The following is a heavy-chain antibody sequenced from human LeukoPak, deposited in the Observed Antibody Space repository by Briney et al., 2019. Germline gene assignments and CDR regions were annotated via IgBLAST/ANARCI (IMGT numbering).Heavy chain of an antibody. J-gene: IGHJ3*02. CDR2: IIPIFGTA. D-gene: IGHD2-2*01. Sequence: SVKVSCKASGGTFSSYAISWVRQAPGQGLEWMGGIIPIFGTANYAQKFQGRVTITTDESTSTAYMELSSLRSEDTAVFYCARYLVVVSAVLDAFDIWGQGTIVTVSA. V-gene: IGHV1-69*05. CDR1: GGTFSSYA. CDR3: ARYLVVVSAVLDAFDI.